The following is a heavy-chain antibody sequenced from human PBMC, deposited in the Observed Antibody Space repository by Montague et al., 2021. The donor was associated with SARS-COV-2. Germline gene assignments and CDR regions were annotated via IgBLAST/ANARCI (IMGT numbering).Heavy chain of an antibody. D-gene: IGHD3-9*01. CDR2: IYHSGST. J-gene: IGHJ3*02. CDR1: GGSISSSSYY. Sequence: SETLSLTCTVSGGSISSSSYYWGWIRQPPGKGLEWIGSIYHSGSTYYNPSLKSRVTISVDTSKNQFSLKLSSVTAADTVVYYCARTYYDILTGYYNRGAFDIGGQGTRVTVSS. V-gene: IGHV4-39*07. CDR3: ARTYYDILTGYYNRGAFDI.